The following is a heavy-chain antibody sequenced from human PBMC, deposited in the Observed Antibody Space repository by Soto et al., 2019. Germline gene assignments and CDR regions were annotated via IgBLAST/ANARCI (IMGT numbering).Heavy chain of an antibody. CDR1: GGSISSSSYY. Sequence: PSETLSLTCTVSGGSISSSSYYWGWIRQPPGKGLEWIGSIYYSGSTYYNPSLKSRVTISVDTSKNQFSLKLSSVTAADTAVYYCARQPDDFDYWGQGHLVTVSS. J-gene: IGHJ4*02. V-gene: IGHV4-39*01. CDR2: IYYSGST. CDR3: ARQPDDFDY.